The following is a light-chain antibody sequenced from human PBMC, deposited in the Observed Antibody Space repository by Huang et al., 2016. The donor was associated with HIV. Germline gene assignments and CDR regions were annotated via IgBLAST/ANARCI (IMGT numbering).Light chain of an antibody. J-gene: IGKJ1*01. CDR2: KVS. V-gene: IGKV2-30*02. Sequence: DVVLTQSPLSLPVTLGQPASISCKSTQSLVHSDGSTFLNWFQQRPGQSPRRLIYKVSNRDSGVPDRFSGSGSGTDFTLKISRVESDDVGVYYYMQGTHWPRTFGQGTKVEIK. CDR3: MQGTHWPRT. CDR1: QSLVHSDGSTF.